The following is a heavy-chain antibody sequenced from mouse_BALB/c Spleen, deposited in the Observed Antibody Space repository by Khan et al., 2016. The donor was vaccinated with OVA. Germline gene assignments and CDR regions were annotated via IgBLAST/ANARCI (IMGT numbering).Heavy chain of an antibody. CDR2: ISTYYGDA. CDR3: ARGGGFAY. V-gene: IGHV1S137*01. J-gene: IGHJ3*01. D-gene: IGHD1-1*02. CDR1: GYTFTDYA. Sequence: QVQLQQSGAELVRPGVSVKISCKVSGYTFTDYAMHWVKQSPAKSLEWIGVISTYYGDADYNKKFQGKATMTVDKSSSTAYMELARLTSEDSAIYYCARGGGFAYWGQGTLVTVSA.